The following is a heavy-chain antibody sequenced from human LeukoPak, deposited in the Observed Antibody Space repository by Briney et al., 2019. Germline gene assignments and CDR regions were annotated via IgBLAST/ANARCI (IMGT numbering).Heavy chain of an antibody. V-gene: IGHV4-39*01. Sequence: PSETLSLTCTVSGGSISSSSYYWGWIRQPPGKGLEWIGSIYYSGSTYYNPSLKSRVTISVDTSKNQFSLKLSSVTAADTAVYYCARRSQLPHPDYWGQGTLVTVSS. J-gene: IGHJ4*02. D-gene: IGHD5-24*01. CDR2: IYYSGST. CDR3: ARRSQLPHPDY. CDR1: GGSISSSSYY.